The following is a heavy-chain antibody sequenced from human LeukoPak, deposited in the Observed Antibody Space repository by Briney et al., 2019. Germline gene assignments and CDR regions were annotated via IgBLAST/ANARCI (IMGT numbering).Heavy chain of an antibody. Sequence: GGSLRLSCAASGFTFSRYGMGWVRQVPGKGLQWVSVISDGADSTYYADSVKGRFTISRDNSKNTLYLQMNSLRAEDTAVYYCAKSSDSGSPNWVDPWGQGTLVAVSS. D-gene: IGHD3-10*01. CDR1: GFTFSRYG. J-gene: IGHJ5*02. V-gene: IGHV3-23*01. CDR2: ISDGADST. CDR3: AKSSDSGSPNWVDP.